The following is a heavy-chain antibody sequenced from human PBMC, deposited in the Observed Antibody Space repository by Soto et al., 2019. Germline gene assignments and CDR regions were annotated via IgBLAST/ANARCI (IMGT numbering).Heavy chain of an antibody. J-gene: IGHJ4*02. D-gene: IGHD3-22*01. CDR2: ISGSSSTI. V-gene: IGHV3-48*02. CDR3: ARDTSSGYVFDY. Sequence: PGGALRLSCAASGFTFSSYAMSWVRQAPGKGLEWVSAISGSSSTIYYADSVKGRFTISRDNAKNSLYLQMNSLRDEDTAVYYCARDTSSGYVFDYWGQGTLVTVSS. CDR1: GFTFSSYA.